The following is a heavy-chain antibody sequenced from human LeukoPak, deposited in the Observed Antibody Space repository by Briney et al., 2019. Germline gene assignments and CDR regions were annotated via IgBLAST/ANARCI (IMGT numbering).Heavy chain of an antibody. V-gene: IGHV3-53*01. J-gene: IGHJ3*02. D-gene: IGHD4-17*01. CDR1: GFTVSSNY. CDR3: ARDLRAPPPYGDFEGGAFDI. CDR2: IYSGGST. Sequence: GGSLRLSCAASGFTVSSNYMSWVRQAPGKGLEWVSVIYSGGSTYYADSVKGRFTISRDNSKNTLYLQMNSLRAEDTAVYYCARDLRAPPPYGDFEGGAFDIWGQGTMVTVSS.